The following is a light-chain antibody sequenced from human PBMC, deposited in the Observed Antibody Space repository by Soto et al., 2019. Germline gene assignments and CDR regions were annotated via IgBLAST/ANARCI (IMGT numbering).Light chain of an antibody. CDR2: GAS. V-gene: IGKV3D-15*01. J-gene: IGKJ4*01. Sequence: EIVMTQSPATLSVSPGERATLSCRASQSVSSNLAWYQQKPGQAPRLPIYGASTRATGIPARFSGSGSGTDFTLTISSLQPEDFAVYYCQQDYNLPPTFGGGTKVDIK. CDR3: QQDYNLPPT. CDR1: QSVSSN.